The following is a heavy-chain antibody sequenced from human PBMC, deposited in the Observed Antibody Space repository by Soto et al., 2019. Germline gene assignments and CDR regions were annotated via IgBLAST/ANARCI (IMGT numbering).Heavy chain of an antibody. V-gene: IGHV4-59*10. J-gene: IGHJ3*02. CDR3: ARYRQLHYYASSGHNAFDI. Sequence: RLLLGKGLEWIGRIYTSGSTNYNPSLKSRVTMSVDTSKNQFSLKLSSVTAADTAVYYCARYRQLHYYASSGHNAFDIWGQGTMVT. CDR2: IYTSGST. D-gene: IGHD3-22*01.